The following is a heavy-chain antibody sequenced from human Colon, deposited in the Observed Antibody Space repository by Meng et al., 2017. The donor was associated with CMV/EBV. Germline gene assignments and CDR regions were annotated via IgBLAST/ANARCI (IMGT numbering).Heavy chain of an antibody. Sequence: GESLKISCAVSGFTFTDYDMNWVRQAPGKGLEWISYISNSGTSKYYAASVNGRFTISRDNAKNSLYLEMSGLRVEDTALYYCARVDWSDYNHYRNYGMDVWGQGTTVTVSS. CDR2: ISNSGTSK. J-gene: IGHJ6*02. CDR3: ARVDWSDYNHYRNYGMDV. CDR1: GFTFTDYD. D-gene: IGHD4-11*01. V-gene: IGHV3-48*03.